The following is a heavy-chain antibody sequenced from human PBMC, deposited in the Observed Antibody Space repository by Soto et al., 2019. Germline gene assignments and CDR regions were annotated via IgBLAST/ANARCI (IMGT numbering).Heavy chain of an antibody. Sequence: GGSLRLSCAASGFTVSSNYMSWVRQAPGKGLEWVSVIYSGGSTYYADSVKGRFTISRHNSKNTLYLQMNSLRAEDTAVYYCARGADCGGDCYEYFQHWGQGTLATVSS. D-gene: IGHD2-21*02. J-gene: IGHJ1*01. CDR3: ARGADCGGDCYEYFQH. CDR2: IYSGGST. CDR1: GFTVSSNY. V-gene: IGHV3-66*01.